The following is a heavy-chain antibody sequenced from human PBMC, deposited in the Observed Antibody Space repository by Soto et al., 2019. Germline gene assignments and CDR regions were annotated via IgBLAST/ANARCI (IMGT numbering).Heavy chain of an antibody. CDR3: AKDFLSPDLAFDI. CDR1: GFTFSSYA. CDR2: ISGSGGST. Sequence: GGSLRLSCAASGFTFSSYAMSWVRQAPGKGLEWVSAISGSGGSTYYADSMKGRFTISRDNSKNTLYLQMNSLRAEDTAVYYCAKDFLSPDLAFDIWGQGTMVTVSS. J-gene: IGHJ3*02. D-gene: IGHD3-3*01. V-gene: IGHV3-23*01.